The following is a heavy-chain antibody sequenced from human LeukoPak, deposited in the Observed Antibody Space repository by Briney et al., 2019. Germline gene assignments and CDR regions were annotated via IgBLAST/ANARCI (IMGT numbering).Heavy chain of an antibody. V-gene: IGHV3-23*01. J-gene: IGHJ5*02. CDR2: ISDSGDNT. D-gene: IGHD4-11*01. CDR1: GFTFSTYA. Sequence: GGSLRLSCAASGFTFSTYAMNWVRQAPGKGLEWVSLISDSGDNTYYADSVKGRFTISRDNSKNTVSLQMSSLRADDTAVYYCARAGATVTTNYFDPWGQGTLVTVSS. CDR3: ARAGATVTTNYFDP.